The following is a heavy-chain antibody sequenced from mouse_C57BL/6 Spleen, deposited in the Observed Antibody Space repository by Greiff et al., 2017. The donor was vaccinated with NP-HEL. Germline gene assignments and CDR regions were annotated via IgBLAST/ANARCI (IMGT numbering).Heavy chain of an antibody. Sequence: EVQLQQSGPELVKPGASVKISCKASGYTFTDYYMNWVKQSHGKSLEWIGDINPNNGGTSYNQKFKGKATLTVDKSSSTAYMELRSLTSEDSAVYYCARERDGYGWYFDVWGTGTTVTVSS. CDR3: ARERDGYGWYFDV. D-gene: IGHD2-2*01. CDR1: GYTFTDYY. J-gene: IGHJ1*03. V-gene: IGHV1-26*01. CDR2: INPNNGGT.